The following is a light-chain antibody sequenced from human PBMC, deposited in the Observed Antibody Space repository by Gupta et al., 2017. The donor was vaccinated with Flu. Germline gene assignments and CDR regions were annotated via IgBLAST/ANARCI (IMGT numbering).Light chain of an antibody. J-gene: IGLJ3*02. CDR3: QVWDTNNDHWV. Sequence: GLTARITCAGNNMGRETVHWYQQKPGQAPVLVVCDDSDRPSGIPERFSGSNSGNTATLTISRVEAGDEADYYCQVWDTNNDHWVFGGGTMLTVL. CDR2: DDS. V-gene: IGLV3-21*02. CDR1: NMGRET.